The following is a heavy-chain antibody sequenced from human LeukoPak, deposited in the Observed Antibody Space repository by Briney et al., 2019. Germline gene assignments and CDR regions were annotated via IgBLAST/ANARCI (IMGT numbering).Heavy chain of an antibody. CDR3: ARASYCSGGSCSYYYYYYMDV. CDR1: GGSLSGYY. D-gene: IGHD2-15*01. J-gene: IGHJ6*03. Sequence: PSETLSLTCAVHGGSLSGYYWGWIRKPPGKGLEWIGEIIHSGSTNYNPSLKSRVTISVDTSKNQFSLKLSSVTAADTAVYYCARASYCSGGSCSYYYYYYMDVWGKGNTVTVSS. CDR2: IIHSGST. V-gene: IGHV4-34*12.